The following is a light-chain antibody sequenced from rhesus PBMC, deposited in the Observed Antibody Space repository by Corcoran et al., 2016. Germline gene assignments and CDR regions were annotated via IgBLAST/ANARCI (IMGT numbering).Light chain of an antibody. J-gene: IGKJ4*01. V-gene: IGKV3-35*01. Sequence: EIVMTQSPATLSLSPGERVTLSCRASPSVSSHLAWYQQKPGQAPRLLIYDASNRATDIPDRFSVSGSGTDFTLTISSPEPEDVGLYYCQQENNWPPTFGGGTKVDIK. CDR2: DAS. CDR3: QQENNWPPT. CDR1: PSVSSH.